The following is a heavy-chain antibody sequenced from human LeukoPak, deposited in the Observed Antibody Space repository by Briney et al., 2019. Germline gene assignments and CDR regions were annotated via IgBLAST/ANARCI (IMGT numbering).Heavy chain of an antibody. V-gene: IGHV1-8*01. Sequence: ASVKVSCKASGYTFTSYDINWVRQATGQGLEWMGWMNPNSGNTGYAQKFQGRVTMTRNTSISTAYMELSSLRSEDTAVYYCAGSAEYSSSWAAGAFDYWGQGTLVTVSS. CDR2: MNPNSGNT. D-gene: IGHD6-13*01. J-gene: IGHJ4*02. CDR1: GYTFTSYD. CDR3: AGSAEYSSSWAAGAFDY.